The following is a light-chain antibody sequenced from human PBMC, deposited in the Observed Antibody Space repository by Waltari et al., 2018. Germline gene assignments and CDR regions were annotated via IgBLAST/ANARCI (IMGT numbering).Light chain of an antibody. CDR3: SSYTSSSTLGVV. Sequence: QSALTQPASVSGSPGQSITISCTGTSSDVGGYNYVSWYQQHPGKAPKLMIYDVSNRPSGVSNRFSGSQSGNTASLTISGLQAEDEADYYCSSYTSSSTLGVVFGGGTKLTVL. CDR1: SSDVGGYNY. CDR2: DVS. V-gene: IGLV2-14*01. J-gene: IGLJ2*01.